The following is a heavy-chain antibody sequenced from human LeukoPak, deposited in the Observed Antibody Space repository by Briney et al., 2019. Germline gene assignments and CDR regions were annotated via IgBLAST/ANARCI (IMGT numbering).Heavy chain of an antibody. CDR1: GFTFSDYY. D-gene: IGHD6-19*01. Sequence: GGSLRLSCAASGFTFSDYYMSWIRQAPGKGLEWVSAITNTGGTYYADSVKGRFTTSRDDSRNTVYLQVNSLRADDTAVYYCARDPMKGTSGWEHWGQGTLVTVSS. V-gene: IGHV3-53*01. CDR3: ARDPMKGTSGWEH. CDR2: ITNTGGT. J-gene: IGHJ4*02.